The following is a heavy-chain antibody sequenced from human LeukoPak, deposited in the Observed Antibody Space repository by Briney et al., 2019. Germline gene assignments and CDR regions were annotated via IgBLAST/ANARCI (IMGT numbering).Heavy chain of an antibody. D-gene: IGHD3-16*02. J-gene: IGHJ4*02. CDR3: AVYDYVWGSYRTGIFDY. CDR1: GGSFSGYY. CDR2: INHSGST. V-gene: IGHV4-34*01. Sequence: PSETLSLTCAVYGGSFSGYYWSWIRQPPGKGLEWIGEINHSGSTNYNPSLKSRVTISVDTSKNQFSLKLSSVTAADTAVYYCAVYDYVWGSYRTGIFDYWGQGTLVTVSS.